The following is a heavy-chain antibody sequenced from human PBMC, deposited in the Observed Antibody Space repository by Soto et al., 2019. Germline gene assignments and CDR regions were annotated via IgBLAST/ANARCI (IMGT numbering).Heavy chain of an antibody. CDR2: ISGSGGST. CDR1: GFTFNSYA. J-gene: IGHJ4*02. V-gene: IGHV3-23*01. D-gene: IGHD6-13*01. Sequence: EVQLLESGGGLVQPGGSLRLSCAASGFTFNSYAMSWVRQAPGKGLEWVSAISGSGGSTYYADSVKGRFTISRDNSKNTLYLQMNSLRAEDTAVYYCAKGTGYSSSWYYDYWGQGTLVTVSS. CDR3: AKGTGYSSSWYYDY.